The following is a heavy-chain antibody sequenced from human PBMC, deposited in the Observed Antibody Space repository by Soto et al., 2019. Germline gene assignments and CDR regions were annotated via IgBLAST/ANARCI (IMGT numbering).Heavy chain of an antibody. Sequence: QVQLVESGGGVVQPGRSLRLSCAASGFTFSSYGMHWVRQAPGKGLEWVAVIWYDGSNKYYADSVKGRFTISRDNSKNTLYLQMNSLRAEDTAVYYCARRYCISTSCPNDYYYYGMDVWGQGTTVTVSS. CDR2: IWYDGSNK. J-gene: IGHJ6*02. CDR3: ARRYCISTSCPNDYYYYGMDV. CDR1: GFTFSSYG. D-gene: IGHD2-2*01. V-gene: IGHV3-33*01.